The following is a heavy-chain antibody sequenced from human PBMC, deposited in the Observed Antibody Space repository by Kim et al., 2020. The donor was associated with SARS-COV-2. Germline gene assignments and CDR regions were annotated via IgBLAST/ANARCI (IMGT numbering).Heavy chain of an antibody. CDR1: GFTFSSSW. CDR2: INGDGSTT. V-gene: IGHV3-74*01. D-gene: IGHD3-22*01. Sequence: GGSLRLSCAASGFTFSSSWVHWIRQVPGKGLVWVSRINGDGSTTNYADSVKGRFTISRDNAKNTLYLQMNSLIAEDTALYYCARGGSGYVLYWGQGTLVTVSS. CDR3: ARGGSGYVLY. J-gene: IGHJ4*02.